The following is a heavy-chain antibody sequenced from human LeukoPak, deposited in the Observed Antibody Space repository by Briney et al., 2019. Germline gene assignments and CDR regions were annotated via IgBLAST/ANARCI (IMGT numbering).Heavy chain of an antibody. CDR2: IIPIFGTA. D-gene: IGHD3-22*01. J-gene: IGHJ4*02. V-gene: IGHV1-69*13. CDR1: GGTFSSYG. CDR3: ARDYYDSSGYVN. Sequence: GASVKVSCKASGGTFSSYGINWVRQAPGQGLEWMGGIIPIFGTANYAQKFQGRVTITADESTSTAYMELSSLRSEDTAVYYCARDYYDSSGYVNWGQGTLVTVSS.